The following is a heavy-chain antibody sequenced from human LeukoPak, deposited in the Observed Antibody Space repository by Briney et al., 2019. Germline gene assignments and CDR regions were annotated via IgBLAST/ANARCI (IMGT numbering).Heavy chain of an antibody. D-gene: IGHD2-2*01. Sequence: ASVKVSCKASGGTFSSYAISWVRQAPGQGLEWMGGIIPIFGTANYAQKFQGRVTITADESTSTAYMELSSLRSEDTAVYYCARYCSSTSCPLEYYYYGMDVWGKGTTVTVSS. CDR1: GGTFSSYA. CDR2: IIPIFGTA. J-gene: IGHJ6*04. V-gene: IGHV1-69*13. CDR3: ARYCSSTSCPLEYYYYGMDV.